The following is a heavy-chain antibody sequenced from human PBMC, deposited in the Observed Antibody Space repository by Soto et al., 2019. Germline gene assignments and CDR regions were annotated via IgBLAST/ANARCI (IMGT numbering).Heavy chain of an antibody. J-gene: IGHJ3*02. Sequence: EVQLVESGGGLVQPGGSLRLSCAASGFTFSSYWMHWVRQAPGKGLVWVSRINSDGSSTSYADSVKGRFTISRDNAKNTLYQQMNSLIAEDTAVYYCARASRFFEWENAFDIWGQGTMVTVSS. D-gene: IGHD3-3*01. V-gene: IGHV3-74*01. CDR1: GFTFSSYW. CDR2: INSDGSST. CDR3: ARASRFFEWENAFDI.